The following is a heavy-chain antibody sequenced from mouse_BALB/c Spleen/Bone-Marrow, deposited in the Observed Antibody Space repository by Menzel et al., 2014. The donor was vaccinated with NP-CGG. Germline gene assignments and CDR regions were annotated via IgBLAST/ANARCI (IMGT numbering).Heavy chain of an antibody. CDR2: INPSSGYP. J-gene: IGHJ3*01. Sequence: VMLVESGAELVRPGASVKMSCTSSGSTFTLSTLHFFPPIPVPCLSFIFSINPSSGYPNYNQTFKDKATLTADKSSSTAYMQMRILTSTDSAVYQCARAAYYRYDDGALFAYWRQVTMGKVSA. D-gene: IGHD2-14*01. CDR1: GSTFTLST. V-gene: IGHV1-4*01. CDR3: ARAAYYRYDDGALFAY.